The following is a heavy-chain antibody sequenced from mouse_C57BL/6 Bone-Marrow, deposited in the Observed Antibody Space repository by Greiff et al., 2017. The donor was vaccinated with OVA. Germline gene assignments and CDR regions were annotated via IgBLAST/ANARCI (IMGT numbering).Heavy chain of an antibody. CDR2: IYPRSGNT. V-gene: IGHV1-81*01. CDR3: ARWPLYYGNYGEY. J-gene: IGHJ2*01. D-gene: IGHD2-1*01. Sequence: QVQLKQSGAELARPGASVKLSCKASGYTFTSYGISWVKQRTGQGLEWIGEIYPRSGNTYYNEKFKGKATLTADKSSSTAYMELRSLTSEDSAVYFCARWPLYYGNYGEYWGQGTTLTVSS. CDR1: GYTFTSYG.